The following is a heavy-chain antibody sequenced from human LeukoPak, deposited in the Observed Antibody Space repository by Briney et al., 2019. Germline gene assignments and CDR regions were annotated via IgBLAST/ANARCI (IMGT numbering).Heavy chain of an antibody. CDR3: AREKANYDFWTRFHWFDP. Sequence: PGGSLRLSCAASGFTFSSYAMHWVRQAPGKGLEWVAVISYDGSNKYYADSVKGRFTISRDNSKNTLYLQMNSLRAEDTAVYYCAREKANYDFWTRFHWFDPWGQGTLVTVSS. V-gene: IGHV3-30*04. J-gene: IGHJ5*02. CDR1: GFTFSSYA. CDR2: ISYDGSNK. D-gene: IGHD3-3*01.